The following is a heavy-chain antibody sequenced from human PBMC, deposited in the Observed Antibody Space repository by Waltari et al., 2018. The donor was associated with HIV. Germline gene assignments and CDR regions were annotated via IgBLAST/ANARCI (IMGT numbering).Heavy chain of an antibody. D-gene: IGHD3-3*01. V-gene: IGHV4-39*07. CDR1: GGSISSSSYY. CDR2: IYYSGST. Sequence: QLQLQESGPGLVKPSETLSLTCTVPGGSISSSSYYWGWIRQPPGTGLEWIGSIYYSGSTYYNPSLKSRVTISVDTSKNQFSLKLSSVTAADTAVYYCARVFGEAPVLRFLEWAKGGMDVWGQGTTVTVSS. CDR3: ARVFGEAPVLRFLEWAKGGMDV. J-gene: IGHJ6*02.